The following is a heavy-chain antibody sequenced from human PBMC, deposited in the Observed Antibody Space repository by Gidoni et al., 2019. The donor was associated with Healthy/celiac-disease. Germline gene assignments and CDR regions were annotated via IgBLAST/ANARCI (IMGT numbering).Heavy chain of an antibody. CDR3: ASPNLPVLLWFGPEHKGYYYGMDV. J-gene: IGHJ6*02. D-gene: IGHD3-10*01. Sequence: QVQLVQSGAEVKKPGSSVKVSCKASGGTFSSYAISWVRQAPGQGLEWMGGIIPSFGTANYAQKFQGRVTITADESTSTAYMELSSLRSEDTAVYYCASPNLPVLLWFGPEHKGYYYGMDVWGQGTTVTVSS. V-gene: IGHV1-69*01. CDR2: IIPSFGTA. CDR1: GGTFSSYA.